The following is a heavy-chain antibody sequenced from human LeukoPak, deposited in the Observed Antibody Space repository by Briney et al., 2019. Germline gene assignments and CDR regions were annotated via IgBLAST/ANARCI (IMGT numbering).Heavy chain of an antibody. V-gene: IGHV1-69*13. D-gene: IGHD5-24*01. CDR2: IIPIFGTA. CDR1: GGTFSSYA. CDR3: ARGEVEMATITAFDY. Sequence: SVKVSCKASGGTFSSYAISWVRQAPGQGLEWMGRIIPIFGTANYAQKFQGRVTITADESTSTAYMELSSLRSEDTAVYYCARGEVEMATITAFDYRGQGTLVTVSS. J-gene: IGHJ4*02.